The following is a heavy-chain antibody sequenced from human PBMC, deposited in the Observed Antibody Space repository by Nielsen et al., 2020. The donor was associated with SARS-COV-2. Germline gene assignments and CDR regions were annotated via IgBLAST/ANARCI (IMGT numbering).Heavy chain of an antibody. CDR2: INTNTGNP. D-gene: IGHD6-19*01. CDR3: ARRGLVRKVWPPGKNWFDP. Sequence: WVRQAPGQGLEWMGWINTNTGNPTYAQGFTGRFVFSLDTSVSTAYLQISSLKAEDTAVYYCARRGLVRKVWPPGKNWFDPWGQGTLVTVSS. J-gene: IGHJ5*02. V-gene: IGHV7-4-1*02.